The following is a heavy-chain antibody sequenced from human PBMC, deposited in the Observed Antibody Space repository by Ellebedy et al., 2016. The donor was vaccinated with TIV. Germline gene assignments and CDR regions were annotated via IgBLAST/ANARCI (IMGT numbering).Heavy chain of an antibody. CDR2: IYHSGTT. Sequence: MPSETLSLTCAVSGGSMRSGYWWSWVRQPPGKGLEWIGEIYHSGTTNYNPSLKSRVTMSLDKSKDQSSLKLSSVTAADTAVYYCARTPDYYYGMDVWGQGTTVTVSS. CDR1: GGSMRSGYW. J-gene: IGHJ6*02. V-gene: IGHV4-4*02. CDR3: ARTPDYYYGMDV.